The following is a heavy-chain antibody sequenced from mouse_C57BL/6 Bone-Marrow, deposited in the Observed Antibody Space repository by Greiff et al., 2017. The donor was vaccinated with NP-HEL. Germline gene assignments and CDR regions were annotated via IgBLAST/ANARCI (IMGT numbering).Heavy chain of an antibody. CDR3: ARFYDYDSRWYFDV. J-gene: IGHJ1*03. D-gene: IGHD2-4*01. CDR2: IYPGGGST. Sequence: VQLQQSGAELVRPGTSVKMSCKASGYTFTHYWIGWAKQRPGHGLEWIGDIYPGGGSTHYHEKFKGQATLTADKSSSTAYMQISSLTSEDSAIYYCARFYDYDSRWYFDVWGTGTTVTVSP. V-gene: IGHV1-63*01. CDR1: GYTFTHYW.